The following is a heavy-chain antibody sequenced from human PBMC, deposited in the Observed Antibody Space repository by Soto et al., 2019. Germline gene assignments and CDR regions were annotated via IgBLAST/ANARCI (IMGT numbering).Heavy chain of an antibody. CDR1: GGSISRGGYY. CDR2: IYYSGST. J-gene: IGHJ5*02. CDR3: ARDKAYYDSSGYTDRWFDP. Sequence: PSETLSLTCTVSGGSISRGGYYWSWIRQPPGKGLEWIGYIYYSGSTNYNPSLKSRVTISVDTSKNQFSLKLSSVTAADTAVYYCARDKAYYDSSGYTDRWFDPWGQGTLVTVS. V-gene: IGHV4-61*08. D-gene: IGHD3-22*01.